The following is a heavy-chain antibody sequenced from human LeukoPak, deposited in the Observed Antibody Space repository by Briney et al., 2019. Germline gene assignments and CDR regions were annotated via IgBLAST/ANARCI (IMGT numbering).Heavy chain of an antibody. D-gene: IGHD6-13*01. J-gene: IGHJ4*02. Sequence: SETLSLTCAVYGGSFSGYYWSWIRQPPGKGLEWIGEINHSGSTNYNPSLKSRVTISVDTSKNQFSLKLSSVTAADTAVYYCARGQGSWYGYYFDYWGQGTLVTASS. CDR2: INHSGST. CDR3: ARGQGSWYGYYFDY. CDR1: GGSFSGYY. V-gene: IGHV4-34*01.